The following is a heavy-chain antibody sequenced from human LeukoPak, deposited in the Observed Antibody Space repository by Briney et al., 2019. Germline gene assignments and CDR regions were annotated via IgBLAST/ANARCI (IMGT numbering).Heavy chain of an antibody. CDR2: IYYTGST. J-gene: IGHJ4*02. CDR1: GGSVNSGNYY. Sequence: SETLSLTCTVSGGSVNSGNYYWSWIRQPPGKGLECIGYIYYTGSTNYNPSLKSRVTISVDTSKNQFSLKLRSVTAADTAVYYCARAYAGSYQLDYWGQGTLVTVSS. D-gene: IGHD3-10*01. V-gene: IGHV4-61*01. CDR3: ARAYAGSYQLDY.